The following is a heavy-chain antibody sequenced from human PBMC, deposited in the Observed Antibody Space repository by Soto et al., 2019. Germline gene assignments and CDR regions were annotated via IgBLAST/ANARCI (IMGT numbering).Heavy chain of an antibody. CDR1: GGSISGYY. CDR3: AKVCGYASGWRYFDY. V-gene: IGHV4-59*01. D-gene: IGHD5-12*01. J-gene: IGHJ4*02. CDR2: IFHTGST. Sequence: PSETLSLTCNVSGGSISGYYWSWIRQAPGKGLQWIGYIFHTGSTSYNPSLRSRVTISVDTSKNQFSLNMNSVTAADTAVYYCAKVCGYASGWRYFDYWGQGTLVTVSS.